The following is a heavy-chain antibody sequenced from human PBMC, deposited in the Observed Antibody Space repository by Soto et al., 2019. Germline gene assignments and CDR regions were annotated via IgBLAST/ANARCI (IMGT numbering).Heavy chain of an antibody. CDR3: ARVVRKLQGISYYYMAV. Sequence: QVQLVQSGAEVKKPGASVKVSCKASGYTFTSYDINWVRQATGQGREWMGWMNPNSGNTGYAQKFQGRVTMTRNTSISTAYMQLSSLRSEDTAVYYCARVVRKLQGISYYYMAVWGKGTTVTVSS. V-gene: IGHV1-8*01. J-gene: IGHJ6*03. D-gene: IGHD1-1*01. CDR1: GYTFTSYD. CDR2: MNPNSGNT.